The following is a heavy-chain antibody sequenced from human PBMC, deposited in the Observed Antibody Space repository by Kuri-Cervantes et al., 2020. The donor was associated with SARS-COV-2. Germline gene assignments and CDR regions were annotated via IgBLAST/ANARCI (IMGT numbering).Heavy chain of an antibody. Sequence: GESLKISCAASGSTFSSYGMHWVRQAPGKGLEWVSYISSSGSTIYYADSVKGRFTISRDNAKNSLYLQMNSLGAEDTAVYYCASEYFDYWGQGTLVTVSS. CDR2: ISSSGSTI. CDR3: ASEYFDY. CDR1: GSTFSSYG. J-gene: IGHJ4*02. V-gene: IGHV3-48*04.